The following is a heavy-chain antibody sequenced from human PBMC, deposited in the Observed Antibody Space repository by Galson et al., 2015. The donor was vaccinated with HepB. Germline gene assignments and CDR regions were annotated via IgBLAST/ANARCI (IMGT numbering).Heavy chain of an antibody. J-gene: IGHJ4*02. Sequence: SLRLSCAASGFTFSSYWMSWVRQAPGKGLEWVANIKQDGSEKYYVDSVKGRFAISRDNAKNSLYLQMNSLRAEDTAVYYRARVLLWFGELFDYWGQGTLVTVSS. V-gene: IGHV3-7*03. D-gene: IGHD3-10*01. CDR1: GFTFSSYW. CDR2: IKQDGSEK. CDR3: ARVLLWFGELFDY.